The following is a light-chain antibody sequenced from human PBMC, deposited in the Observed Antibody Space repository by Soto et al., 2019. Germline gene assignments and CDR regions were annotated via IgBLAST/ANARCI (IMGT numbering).Light chain of an antibody. Sequence: EIVLTQSPGTLSLSPGERATLSCRASQSVGSTYLAWYQQKPGQAPKLLIYGVSSRATGIPDRFSGSGSGTDFTLTISILEPEDFAVYYCQQYGTSPLTFGPGNKVDI. CDR2: GVS. V-gene: IGKV3-20*01. CDR1: QSVGSTY. J-gene: IGKJ3*01. CDR3: QQYGTSPLT.